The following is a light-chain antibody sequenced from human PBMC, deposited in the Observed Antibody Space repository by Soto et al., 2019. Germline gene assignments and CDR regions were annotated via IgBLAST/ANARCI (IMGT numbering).Light chain of an antibody. CDR2: EVY. V-gene: IGLV2-23*02. CDR1: SSDVGYYNL. Sequence: QPVSVSGSPGQSITISCTGTSSDVGYYNLVSWYQQHPGKAPKVLIYEVYKRTSGVSNRFSGSKSGNTASLTISGLQAEDEADYYCCSYAGVRGIVSGGGTQLTVL. J-gene: IGLJ7*01. CDR3: CSYAGVRGIV.